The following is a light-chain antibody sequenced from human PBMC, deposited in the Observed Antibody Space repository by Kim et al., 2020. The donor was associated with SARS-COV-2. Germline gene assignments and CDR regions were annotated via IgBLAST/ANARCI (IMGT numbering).Light chain of an antibody. CDR2: GAS. V-gene: IGKV3-20*01. Sequence: EIVLTQSPGTLSLSPGERATLSCRASQSVSSSYLAWYQQKPGQAPRLLIYGASSRATGIPDRFSGSGSGTDFTLTISRLEPEDFAVYYCQQYGSSPFFRQGPKLEIK. CDR1: QSVSSSY. CDR3: QQYGSSPF. J-gene: IGKJ2*01.